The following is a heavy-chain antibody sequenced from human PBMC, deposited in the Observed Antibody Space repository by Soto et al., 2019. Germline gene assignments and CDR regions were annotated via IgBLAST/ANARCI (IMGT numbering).Heavy chain of an antibody. D-gene: IGHD3-22*01. V-gene: IGHV1-18*01. Sequence: QVQLVQSGAEVKKPGASVKVSCKASGYSFTTYGITWVRQAPGQGLEWMGWISAYNGYTNYAQKFQGRVTMTTDTSTSTSYMELRSLTSDDTAVYYCARDYYDSSGYSLDSWGQGTLVTVSS. CDR3: ARDYYDSSGYSLDS. CDR2: ISAYNGYT. J-gene: IGHJ4*02. CDR1: GYSFTTYG.